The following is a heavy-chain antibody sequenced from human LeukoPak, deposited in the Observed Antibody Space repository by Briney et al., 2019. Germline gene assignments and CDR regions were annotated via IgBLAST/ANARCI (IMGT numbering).Heavy chain of an antibody. J-gene: IGHJ4*02. CDR3: AGDFGSGSYRFDY. D-gene: IGHD3-10*01. CDR1: GVSISSGDYS. CDR2: IYHSGTT. V-gene: IGHV4-30-2*01. Sequence: SQTLSLTCAVSGVSISSGDYSWSWPRQPPGKGLEWIGYIYHSGTTYYNSSLKSRGTISLDRSKNQFSLKLTSVTAADTAVYYCAGDFGSGSYRFDYWGQGTLVTVSS.